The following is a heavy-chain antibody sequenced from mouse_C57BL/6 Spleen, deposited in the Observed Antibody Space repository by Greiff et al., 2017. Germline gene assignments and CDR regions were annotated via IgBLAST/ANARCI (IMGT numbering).Heavy chain of an antibody. CDR2: INPNNGGT. J-gene: IGHJ4*01. Sequence: EVQLQQSGPELVKPGASVKISCKASGYTFTDYYMNWVKQSHGKSLEWIGDINPNNGGTSYNQKFKGKATLTVDKSSSTAYMELRSLTSEDSAVYYCARGTVFWDYWGQGTSVTVSS. CDR3: ARGTVFWDY. D-gene: IGHD3-3*01. CDR1: GYTFTDYY. V-gene: IGHV1-26*01.